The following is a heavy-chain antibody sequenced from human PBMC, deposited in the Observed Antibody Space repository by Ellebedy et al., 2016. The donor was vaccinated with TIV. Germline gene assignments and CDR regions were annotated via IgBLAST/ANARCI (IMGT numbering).Heavy chain of an antibody. J-gene: IGHJ5*02. CDR3: ARRGSYGDYAVQVNSWFDR. CDR2: IYQDGSKQ. D-gene: IGHD4-17*01. Sequence: PGGSLRLSCVASGFSFRSYWMSWVRQAPGKGLEWVANIYQDGSKQYYVDSVKGRFTISRDNANKSLFLQMNSPRGEDTAVYYCARRGSYGDYAVQVNSWFDRWGRGTLVTVSS. CDR1: GFSFRSYW. V-gene: IGHV3-7*01.